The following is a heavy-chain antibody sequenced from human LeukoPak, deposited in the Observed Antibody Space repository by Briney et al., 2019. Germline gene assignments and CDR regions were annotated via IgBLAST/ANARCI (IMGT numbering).Heavy chain of an antibody. J-gene: IGHJ4*02. CDR2: TSYDGSNE. CDR1: GFTFSSYG. CDR3: ARGVRPVAMRNYFDY. Sequence: GGSLRLSCAASGFTFSSYGMHWVRQAPGKGLEWVAVTSYDGSNEYYADSVKGRFTISRDNAKNSLYLQMNSLRAEDTAVYYCARGVRPVAMRNYFDYWGQGTLVTVSS. V-gene: IGHV3-30*03. D-gene: IGHD2-2*01.